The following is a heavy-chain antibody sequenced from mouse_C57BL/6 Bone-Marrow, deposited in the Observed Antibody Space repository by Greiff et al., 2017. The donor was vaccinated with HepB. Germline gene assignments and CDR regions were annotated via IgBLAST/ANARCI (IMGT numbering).Heavy chain of an antibody. CDR3: ARGDGNYSDY. D-gene: IGHD2-1*01. CDR1: GYTFTDYY. V-gene: IGHV1-19*01. Sequence: EVQVVESGPVLVKPGASVKMSCKASGYTFTDYYMNWVKQSHGKSLEWIGVINPYNGGTSYNQKFKGKATLTVDKSSSTAYMELNSLTSEDSAVYYCARGDGNYSDYWGQGTTLTVSS. J-gene: IGHJ2*01. CDR2: INPYNGGT.